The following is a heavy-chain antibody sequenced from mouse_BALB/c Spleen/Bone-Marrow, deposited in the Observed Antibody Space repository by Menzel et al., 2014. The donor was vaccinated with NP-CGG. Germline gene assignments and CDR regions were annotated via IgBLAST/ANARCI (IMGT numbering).Heavy chain of an antibody. CDR3: ARDYSYYFDY. J-gene: IGHJ2*01. V-gene: IGHV7-3*02. CDR2: IRNKANGYTT. D-gene: IGHD2-1*01. Sequence: EVNVVESGGGLVQPGGFLRLSCATSGFTFTDHYVSWVRQPPGKALEWLGFIRNKANGYTTEYSASVKGRFTISRENSQSIVYLQMNTLRAEDSATYYCARDYSYYFDYWGQGTTLTASS. CDR1: GFTFTDHY.